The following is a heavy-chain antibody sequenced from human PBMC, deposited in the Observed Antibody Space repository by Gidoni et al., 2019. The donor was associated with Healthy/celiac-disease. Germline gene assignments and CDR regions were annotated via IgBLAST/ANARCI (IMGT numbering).Heavy chain of an antibody. D-gene: IGHD1-26*01. V-gene: IGHV3-30*18. CDR1: GFPFRSYG. J-gene: IGHJ4*02. CDR3: AKGHRWEPPWAFDY. Sequence: QVQLVESGGGVVQPGRSLRLSCAASGFPFRSYGMHWVRQAPGKGLEWVAVISYDGSNKYYADSVKGRFTISRDNSKNTLYLQMNSLRAEDTAVYYCAKGHRWEPPWAFDYWGQGTLVTVSS. CDR2: ISYDGSNK.